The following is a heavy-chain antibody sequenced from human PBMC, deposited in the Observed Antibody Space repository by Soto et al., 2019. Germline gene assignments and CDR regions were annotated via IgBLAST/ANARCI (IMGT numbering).Heavy chain of an antibody. CDR1: GDSVSSNSAG. CDR3: ASGHTYRGPIFDY. D-gene: IGHD1-26*01. V-gene: IGHV6-1*01. CDR2: TYYRSKWYY. J-gene: IGHJ4*02. Sequence: SQTLSLTCAITGDSVSSNSAGWSWVRQSPSRVLEWLGRTYYRSKWYYEYAVSVGGRITINPDTSKNQYSLQLNSVTPEYTAMSFPASGHTYRGPIFDYWGQGALETVCS.